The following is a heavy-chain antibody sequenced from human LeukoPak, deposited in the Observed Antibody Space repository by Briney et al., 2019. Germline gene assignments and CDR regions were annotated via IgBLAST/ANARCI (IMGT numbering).Heavy chain of an antibody. D-gene: IGHD5-18*01. V-gene: IGHV3-21*01. Sequence: GGSLRLSCAASGFTFSSYSMNWVRQAPGKGLGWVSSISSSSSYIYYADSVKGRFTISRDNAKNTVYLQINSLRAEDTAVYYCATLNSFGNDYWGQGVLVTVSS. J-gene: IGHJ4*02. CDR1: GFTFSSYS. CDR2: ISSSSSYI. CDR3: ATLNSFGNDY.